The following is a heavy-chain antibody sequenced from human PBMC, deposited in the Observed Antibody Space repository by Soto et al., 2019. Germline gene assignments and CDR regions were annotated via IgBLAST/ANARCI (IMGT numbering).Heavy chain of an antibody. V-gene: IGHV3-23*01. J-gene: IGHJ5*02. CDR1: GFTFTSYA. Sequence: EVQLLESGGGLVQPGGSLRLSCAASGFTFTSYAMSWVRQAPGKGLEWVSGISGGGGSTYYADSVKGRFTISRDNSKNTLYLQMNSLRAEDTAVYYCAKAGGYDILTGHRNRFDPWGQGTLVTVSS. D-gene: IGHD3-9*01. CDR2: ISGGGGST. CDR3: AKAGGYDILTGHRNRFDP.